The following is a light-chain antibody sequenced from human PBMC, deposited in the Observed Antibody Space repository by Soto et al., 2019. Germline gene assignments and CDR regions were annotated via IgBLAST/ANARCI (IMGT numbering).Light chain of an antibody. V-gene: IGLV1-44*01. CDR1: SSNIGGNT. J-gene: IGLJ1*01. CDR2: SYD. Sequence: QSVLTQPPSASGTPGQRVTISCSTSSSNIGGNTVTWYQQVPGTAPKLLIYSYDQRPSGVPDRFSGSKSGTSASLAISGLQSEDEADYYCAAWDASLNGYVFGTGTKLTVL. CDR3: AAWDASLNGYV.